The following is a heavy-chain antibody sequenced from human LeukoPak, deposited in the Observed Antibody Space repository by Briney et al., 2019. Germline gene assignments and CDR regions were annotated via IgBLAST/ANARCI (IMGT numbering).Heavy chain of an antibody. CDR3: ARDKWVVPGLPDH. Sequence: GRSLSLSCAASGFTLSSYGMLWVREAPGKGLEEGAVIWYEGSHKSYADAVKGRFTISRDNSKNTLYLQMNSLRAEDTAVYYCARDKWVVPGLPDHWGQGTLVTVSS. CDR1: GFTLSSYG. D-gene: IGHD2-2*01. J-gene: IGHJ5*02. V-gene: IGHV3-33*01. CDR2: IWYEGSHK.